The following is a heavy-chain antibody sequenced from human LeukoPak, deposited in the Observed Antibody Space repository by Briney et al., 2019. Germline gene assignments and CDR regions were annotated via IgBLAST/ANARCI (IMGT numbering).Heavy chain of an antibody. V-gene: IGHV4-34*01. CDR1: GGSFSDYY. CDR2: INHSGST. Sequence: PSETLSLTCGVYGGSFSDYYWSWIRQPPGRGWSGLGEINHSGSTNYNPSLKSRVTISVDTSKNQFSLKLTSVTAADTAVYYCARGDTIAVDYWGQGTLVTVSS. D-gene: IGHD6-19*01. CDR3: ARGDTIAVDY. J-gene: IGHJ4*02.